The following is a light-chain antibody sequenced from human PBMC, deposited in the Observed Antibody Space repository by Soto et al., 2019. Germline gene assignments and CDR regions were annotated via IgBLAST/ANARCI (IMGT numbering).Light chain of an antibody. CDR1: QDISRY. Sequence: QLTQSPSSLSASVGDRVTITCRASQDISRYLAWYQQRAGKAPKLLIYGASTLQSGVPSRFSGSGSGTEFTLTISSLDPDDIATYYCQQYNGYGRFGQGTKVEIK. CDR2: GAS. V-gene: IGKV1-9*01. CDR3: QQYNGYGR. J-gene: IGKJ1*01.